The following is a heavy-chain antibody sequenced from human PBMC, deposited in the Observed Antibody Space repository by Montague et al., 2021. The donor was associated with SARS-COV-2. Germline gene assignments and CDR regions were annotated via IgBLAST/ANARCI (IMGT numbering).Heavy chain of an antibody. D-gene: IGHD6-19*01. V-gene: IGHV4-39*01. CDR2: MHSSGTT. Sequence: SETLSLTRSVSGGSISSTSFFWAWIRQPPGKGLEWVGSMHSSGTTYYXPSLKSRVTISGDTSRNQLSVRLSSVTAADTAVYYCARSTSGWFIYWGQGTLVTVSS. J-gene: IGHJ4*02. CDR1: GGSISSTSFF. CDR3: ARSTSGWFIY.